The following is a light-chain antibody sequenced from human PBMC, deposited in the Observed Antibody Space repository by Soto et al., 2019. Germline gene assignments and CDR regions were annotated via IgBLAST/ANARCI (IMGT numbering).Light chain of an antibody. Sequence: DIQMTQSPSTLSASVGDRVTITCRASQTISSWLAWYQQKPGMAPKLLIYKASTLQGGVPSRFRGSGSGTEFTLTISSLQPDVFANYYCQQDSRCSAFGQGTKVELK. J-gene: IGKJ1*01. CDR3: QQDSRCSA. V-gene: IGKV1-5*03. CDR2: KAS. CDR1: QTISSW.